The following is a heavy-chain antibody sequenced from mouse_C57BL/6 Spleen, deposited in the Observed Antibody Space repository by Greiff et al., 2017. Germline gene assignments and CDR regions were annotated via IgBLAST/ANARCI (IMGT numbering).Heavy chain of an antibody. V-gene: IGHV1-26*01. CDR2: INPNNGGT. CDR1: GYTFTDYY. Sequence: VQLQQSGPELVKPGASVKISCKASGYTFTDYYMNWVKQSHGKSLEWIGDINPNNGGTSYNQKFKGKATLTVDKSSSTAYMELRSLTSEDSAVYYCARWTAQAFFAYWGQGTLVTVSA. D-gene: IGHD3-2*02. CDR3: ARWTAQAFFAY. J-gene: IGHJ3*01.